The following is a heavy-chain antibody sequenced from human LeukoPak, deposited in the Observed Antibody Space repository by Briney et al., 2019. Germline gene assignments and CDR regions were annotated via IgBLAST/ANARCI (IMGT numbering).Heavy chain of an antibody. CDR2: IYYSGST. CDR1: GGSISSSSYY. CDR3: ARLGYPNWFDP. Sequence: PETLSLTCTVSGGSISSSSYYWGWIRQPPGKGLEWIGSIYYSGSTYYNPSLKSRVTISVDTSKNQFSLKLSSVTAADTAVYYCARLGYPNWFDPWGQGTLVTVSS. V-gene: IGHV4-39*01. J-gene: IGHJ5*02. D-gene: IGHD6-13*01.